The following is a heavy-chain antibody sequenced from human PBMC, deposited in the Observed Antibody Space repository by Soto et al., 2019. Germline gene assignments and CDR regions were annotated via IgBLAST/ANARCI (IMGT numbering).Heavy chain of an antibody. D-gene: IGHD2-8*01. Sequence: SETLSLTCAVYGGSFSGYYWSWIRQPPGKGLEWIGEINHSGSTNYNPSLKSRVTISVDTSKNQFSPKLSSVTAADTAVYYCARGAHIVLMVYAIGAWFDPWGQGTLVTVSS. CDR2: INHSGST. J-gene: IGHJ5*02. V-gene: IGHV4-34*01. CDR1: GGSFSGYY. CDR3: ARGAHIVLMVYAIGAWFDP.